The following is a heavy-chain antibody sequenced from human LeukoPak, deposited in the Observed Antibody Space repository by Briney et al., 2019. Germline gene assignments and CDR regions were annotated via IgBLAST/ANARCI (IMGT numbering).Heavy chain of an antibody. CDR3: ARAVSNDYATY. J-gene: IGHJ4*02. D-gene: IGHD4-17*01. CDR2: IYSGGTT. CDR1: GFTVSNTF. Sequence: GGSLRLSCAASGFTVSNTFMTWVRQAPGMGLEWVSIIYSGGTTYYSDSVKGRFTDSRDNSGNTLYPQMNSLRVDDTAVYFCARAVSNDYATYWGQGTLVTVSS. V-gene: IGHV3-53*01.